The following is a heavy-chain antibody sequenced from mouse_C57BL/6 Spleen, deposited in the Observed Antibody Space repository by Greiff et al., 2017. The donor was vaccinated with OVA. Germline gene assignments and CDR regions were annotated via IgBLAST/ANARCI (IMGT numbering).Heavy chain of an antibody. CDR1: GYTFTSYW. CDR3: AGDDGGSYAMDY. CDR2: INPSSGYT. J-gene: IGHJ4*01. Sequence: QVQLQQSGAELVKPGASVKLSCKASGYTFTSYWMHWVKQRPGQGLEWIGYINPSSGYTQYNQKFKDKATLTADKSYSTAYMQLSSLTYEDSAVYYCAGDDGGSYAMDYWGQGTSVTVSS. V-gene: IGHV1-7*01. D-gene: IGHD2-3*01.